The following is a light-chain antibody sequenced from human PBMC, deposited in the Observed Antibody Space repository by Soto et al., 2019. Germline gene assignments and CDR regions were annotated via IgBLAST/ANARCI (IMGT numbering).Light chain of an antibody. J-gene: IGKJ4*01. CDR1: QSVSSN. V-gene: IGKV3-15*01. CDR2: GTS. Sequence: EIVMTQSPATLSESPGERATLSCRASQSVSSNLAWYQQKRGQAPRLLIYGTSTRATGIPARFSGSGSGTEFTLTISSLQSEAFAVYYCQQYNKWPLTFGGGTKVEIK. CDR3: QQYNKWPLT.